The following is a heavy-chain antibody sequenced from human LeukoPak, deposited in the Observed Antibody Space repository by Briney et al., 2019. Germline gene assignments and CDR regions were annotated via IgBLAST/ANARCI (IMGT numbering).Heavy chain of an antibody. D-gene: IGHD6-13*01. J-gene: IGHJ4*02. CDR2: IKSKADGGAT. V-gene: IGHV3-15*01. CDR1: GFSFTYAW. CDR3: TTGEVAASEY. Sequence: PGGSLRLSCAASGFSFTYAWMSWVRQAPGKGLEWVGRIKSKADGGATEDAAPVKGRFTISRDDSKTTLYLQMNSLKTEDTAVYYCTTGEVAASEYWGQGTLVTVSS.